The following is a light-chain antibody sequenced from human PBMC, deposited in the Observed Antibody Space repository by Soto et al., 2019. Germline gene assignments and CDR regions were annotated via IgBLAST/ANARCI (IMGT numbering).Light chain of an antibody. CDR3: CSYAGSFSVI. CDR1: HSDVGSYNL. Sequence: QSALTQPASVSGAPGQSITISCTGTHSDVGSYNLVSWYQQHPGKAPKLLIYEDSKRPAGVSNRFSGSKSGYTASLTISGLEAVDEADYYCCSYAGSFSVIFGGGTQLTVL. J-gene: IGLJ2*01. CDR2: EDS. V-gene: IGLV2-23*01.